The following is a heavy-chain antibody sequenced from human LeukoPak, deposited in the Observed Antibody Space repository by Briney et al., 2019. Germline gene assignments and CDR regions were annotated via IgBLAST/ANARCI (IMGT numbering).Heavy chain of an antibody. CDR3: AREYSSSYGWFDP. D-gene: IGHD6-6*01. Sequence: PSETLSLTCAVSGGSISSGGYSWSWIRQPPGKGLEWIGYIYHSGSTYYNPSLKSRVTISVDTSKNQFSLKLSSVTAADTAVYYCAREYSSSYGWFDPWGQGTLVTVSS. J-gene: IGHJ5*02. CDR2: IYHSGST. V-gene: IGHV4-30-2*01. CDR1: GGSISSGGYS.